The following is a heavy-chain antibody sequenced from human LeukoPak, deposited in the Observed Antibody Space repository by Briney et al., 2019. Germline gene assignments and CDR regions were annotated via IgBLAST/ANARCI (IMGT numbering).Heavy chain of an antibody. Sequence: GGSLRPSCAASGFTFTNAWMSWARQAPGKGLEWVGRIKSKTDGGTTDYAAPVKGRFTISRDDSKSIAYLQMNSLKTEDTAVYYCARELRYSYGQYYFDFWGQGTLVTVSS. V-gene: IGHV3-15*01. D-gene: IGHD5-18*01. CDR1: GFTFTNAW. CDR2: IKSKTDGGTT. J-gene: IGHJ4*02. CDR3: ARELRYSYGQYYFDF.